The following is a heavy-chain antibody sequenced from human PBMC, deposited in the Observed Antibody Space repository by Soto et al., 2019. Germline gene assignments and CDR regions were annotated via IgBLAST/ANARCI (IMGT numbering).Heavy chain of an antibody. D-gene: IGHD3-9*01. V-gene: IGHV4-4*01. J-gene: IGHJ4*02. CDR2: IYHSACT. CDR1: SDSISSSNC. CDR3: ARNLYDILAGYYRFDY. Sequence: SQTLSLTCAVSSDSISSSNCWSWVRQPPGKGLEWSGEIYHSACTNYNPSLKSRVTISVDKSKNQFSLKLSSVTAADTAVYCCARNLYDILAGYYRFDYWGQGTLGIVSS.